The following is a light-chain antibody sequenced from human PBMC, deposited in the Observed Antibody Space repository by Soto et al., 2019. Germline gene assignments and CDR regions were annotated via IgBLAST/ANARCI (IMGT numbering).Light chain of an antibody. CDR1: QGMGND. CDR3: LQDYNYPYT. Sequence: AIQMTQSPSSLSASVGDRVTITCRASQGMGNDLGGYQQRPGKAPKLLIYAASSLQSGVPSRFSGSGSGTDFTLTISGLQPEDFVTYYCLQDYNYPYTFGQGTKLEIK. CDR2: AAS. V-gene: IGKV1-6*01. J-gene: IGKJ2*01.